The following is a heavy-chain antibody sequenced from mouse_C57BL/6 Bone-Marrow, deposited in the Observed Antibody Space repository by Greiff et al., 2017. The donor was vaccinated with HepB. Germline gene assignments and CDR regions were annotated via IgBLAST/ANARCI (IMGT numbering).Heavy chain of an antibody. CDR1: GYTFTSYW. J-gene: IGHJ2*01. V-gene: IGHV1-64*01. D-gene: IGHD1-1*01. Sequence: VQLQQSGAELVKPGASVKLSCKASGYTFTSYWMHWVQQRPGQGLEWIGMIHPNSGSTNYNEKFKSKATLTVDKSSSTAYMQLSSLTSEDSAVYYCARDLITTVVAPDYWGQGTTLTVSS. CDR2: IHPNSGST. CDR3: ARDLITTVVAPDY.